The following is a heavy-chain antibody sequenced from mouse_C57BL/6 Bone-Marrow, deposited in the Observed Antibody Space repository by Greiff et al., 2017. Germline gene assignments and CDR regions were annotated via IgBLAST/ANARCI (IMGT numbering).Heavy chain of an antibody. CDR3: AKGDYYGSSSDY. D-gene: IGHD1-1*01. CDR1: GFTFSDYG. V-gene: IGHV5-17*01. Sequence: EVQLVESGGGLVKPGGSLKLSCAASGFTFSDYGMHWVRQAPEKGLEWVAYISSGSSTIYYADTVKGRFTISRDNAKNTLFLQMTSLRSEDTAMYYCAKGDYYGSSSDYWGQGTTLTVSS. CDR2: ISSGSSTI. J-gene: IGHJ2*01.